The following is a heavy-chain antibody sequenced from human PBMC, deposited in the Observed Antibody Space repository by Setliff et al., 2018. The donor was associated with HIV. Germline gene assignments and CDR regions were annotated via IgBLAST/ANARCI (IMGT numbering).Heavy chain of an antibody. Sequence: SETLSLTCTVSGGSFSTYYWSWIRQPAGEGLEYIGRVHSTGITYYNPSLRSRVTISVDTSQNQFSLKLSTVTAADTAIYYCARRIYGNNPYFDYWSQGTLVTVSS. CDR2: VHSTGIT. J-gene: IGHJ4*02. CDR3: ARRIYGNNPYFDY. V-gene: IGHV4-4*07. CDR1: GGSFSTYY. D-gene: IGHD4-17*01.